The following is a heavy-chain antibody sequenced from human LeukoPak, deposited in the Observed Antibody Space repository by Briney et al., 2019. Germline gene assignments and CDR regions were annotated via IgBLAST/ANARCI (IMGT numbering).Heavy chain of an antibody. V-gene: IGHV4-59*12. D-gene: IGHD1-26*01. J-gene: IGHJ4*02. CDR3: AREGDSGSYATFDY. Sequence: SSETLSLTCTVSGGSISGYYWSWIRQPPGKGLEWIGYVYYSGSAYYNPSLKSRVTISVDRSKNQFSLKLSSVTAADTAVYYCAREGDSGSYATFDYWGQGTLVTVSS. CDR1: GGSISGYY. CDR2: VYYSGSA.